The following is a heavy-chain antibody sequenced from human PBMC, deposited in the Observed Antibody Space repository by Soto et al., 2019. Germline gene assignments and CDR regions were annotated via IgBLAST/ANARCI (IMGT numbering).Heavy chain of an antibody. CDR1: GGSISSSNW. CDR2: IYHSGST. CDR3: ARGRYDSSGYYHYYYYGMDV. Sequence: SETLSLTCAVSGGSISSSNWWSWVRQPPGKGLEWIGEIYHSGSTNYNPSLKSRVTISVDKSKNQFSLKLSSVTAADTAVYYCARGRYDSSGYYHYYYYGMDVWGQGTTVT. J-gene: IGHJ6*02. V-gene: IGHV4-4*02. D-gene: IGHD3-22*01.